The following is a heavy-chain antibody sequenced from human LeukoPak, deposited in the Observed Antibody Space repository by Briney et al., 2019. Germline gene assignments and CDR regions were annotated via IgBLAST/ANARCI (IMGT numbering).Heavy chain of an antibody. D-gene: IGHD3-10*01. J-gene: IGHJ4*02. CDR1: GYRFTTYW. Sequence: GESLKISWQGSGYRFTTYWIGWVRQMPGKGLECMGIIYPGDSDTRYSPSFQGQVTISADKSINIAYLQWSSLKASDTAMYYCARLGTYWSNYYFEYWGQGTLVTVSS. CDR2: IYPGDSDT. V-gene: IGHV5-51*01. CDR3: ARLGTYWSNYYFEY.